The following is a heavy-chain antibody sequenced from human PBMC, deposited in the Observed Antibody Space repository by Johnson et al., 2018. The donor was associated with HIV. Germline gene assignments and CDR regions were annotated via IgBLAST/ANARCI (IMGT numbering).Heavy chain of an antibody. J-gene: IGHJ3*02. Sequence: VESGGGLVQPGRSLRLSCAASGFTFDDYAMHWVRQAPGKGLEWVSGISWNSGSIGYADSVTGRFTISRDNAKNSLYLQMNSLRAEDTALYYCAKSPMYYDSSGAFDIWGQGTMVTVSS. CDR3: AKSPMYYDSSGAFDI. V-gene: IGHV3-9*01. CDR2: ISWNSGSI. CDR1: GFTFDDYA. D-gene: IGHD3-3*01.